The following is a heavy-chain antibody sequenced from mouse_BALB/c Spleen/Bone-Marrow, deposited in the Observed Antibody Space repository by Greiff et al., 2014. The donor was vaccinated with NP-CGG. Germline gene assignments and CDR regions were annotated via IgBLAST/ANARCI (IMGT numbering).Heavy chain of an antibody. CDR3: ARQITTVGYAMDY. V-gene: IGHV1-7*01. CDR2: INPSTGYT. CDR1: GYTFTSYW. Sequence: VQLQQSGAELAKPGASVKMSCKASGYTFTSYWMHWVKQRPGQGLEWIGYINPSTGYTEYNQKFKDKATLIADKSSSTAYMQLSSLTSEDSAVYYCARQITTVGYAMDYWGQGTSVTVSS. J-gene: IGHJ4*01. D-gene: IGHD1-1*01.